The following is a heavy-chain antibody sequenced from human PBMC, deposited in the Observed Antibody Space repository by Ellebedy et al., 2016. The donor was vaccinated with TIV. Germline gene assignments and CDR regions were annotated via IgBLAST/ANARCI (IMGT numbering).Heavy chain of an antibody. CDR2: MNPNSGNT. V-gene: IGHV1-8*01. Sequence: AASVKVSCKASGYTFTSFGITWVRHAPGQGPEWMGWMNPNSGNTGSAQKFQGRVTMTRDSSISTAYMELSSLRSEDTAVYYCGRGRGYASTGRVYYFDYWGQGSLVTVSS. D-gene: IGHD2-15*01. J-gene: IGHJ4*02. CDR3: GRGRGYASTGRVYYFDY. CDR1: GYTFTSFG.